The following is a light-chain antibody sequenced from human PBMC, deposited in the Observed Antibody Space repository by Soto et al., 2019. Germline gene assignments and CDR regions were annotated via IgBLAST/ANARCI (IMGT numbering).Light chain of an antibody. V-gene: IGLV2-14*01. CDR3: SPHAGNNNYV. CDR2: DVT. Sequence: QSALTQPASVSGSPGQSITISCTGTSSDIGDYDYVSWYQHLPGKAPKLLIFDVTHRPSGVSDRLSGSKSGNTASLTISGVRPEDEADYYCSPHAGNNNYVFGTGTKVTV. J-gene: IGLJ1*01. CDR1: SSDIGDYDY.